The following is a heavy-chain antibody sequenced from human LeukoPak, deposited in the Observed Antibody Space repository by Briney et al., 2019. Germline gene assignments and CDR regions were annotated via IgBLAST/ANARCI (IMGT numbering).Heavy chain of an antibody. CDR1: GFTFSSFD. Sequence: GGSLRLSCAASGFTFSSFDMHWVRQAPGKGLEWVAVISYDGSNKYYADSVKGRFTISRDNSKNTLYLQMNSLRAEDTAVYYCARDSFFDWLLDYWGQGTLVTVSS. CDR3: ARDSFFDWLLDY. V-gene: IGHV3-30*03. CDR2: ISYDGSNK. J-gene: IGHJ4*02. D-gene: IGHD3-9*01.